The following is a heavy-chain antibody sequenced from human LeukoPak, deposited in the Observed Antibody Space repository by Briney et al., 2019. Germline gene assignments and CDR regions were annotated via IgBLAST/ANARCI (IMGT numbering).Heavy chain of an antibody. Sequence: SGGSLRLSCAASGFTFSSCWMTWVRQAPGKGLEWVANIKEDGGKKNYVDSVKGRFTIFRDNAKSSLYLQMNSLRAEDTAVYYCATPLDYYDSSGYHQGGDWGQGTLVTVSS. CDR2: IKEDGGKK. D-gene: IGHD3-22*01. V-gene: IGHV3-7*03. CDR1: GFTFSSCW. J-gene: IGHJ4*02. CDR3: ATPLDYYDSSGYHQGGD.